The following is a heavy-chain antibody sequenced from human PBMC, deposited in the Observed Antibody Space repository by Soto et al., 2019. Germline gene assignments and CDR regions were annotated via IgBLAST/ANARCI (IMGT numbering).Heavy chain of an antibody. CDR3: ARDGDYYDSSGYPSPLGYFQH. J-gene: IGHJ1*01. V-gene: IGHV1-18*01. Sequence: GASVKVSCKASGYTFTSYGISWVRQAPGQGLEWMGWISAYNGNTNYAQKLQGRVTMTTDTSTSTAYMELRSLRSDDTAVYYCARDGDYYDSSGYPSPLGYFQHWGQGTLVTVSP. CDR2: ISAYNGNT. D-gene: IGHD3-22*01. CDR1: GYTFTSYG.